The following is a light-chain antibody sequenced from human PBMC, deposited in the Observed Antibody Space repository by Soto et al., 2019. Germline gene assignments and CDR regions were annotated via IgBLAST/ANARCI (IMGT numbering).Light chain of an antibody. Sequence: SVLTQPASVSGAPGPSITISCTGTSSDVGGYNYVSWYQQHPGKAPKLMIYDVSNRPSGISNRFSGSKSGNTASLTISGLQAEDEADYYCSSYTGSSTYAFGPGTKVTVL. CDR2: DVS. CDR1: SSDVGGYNY. CDR3: SSYTGSSTYA. J-gene: IGLJ1*01. V-gene: IGLV2-14*01.